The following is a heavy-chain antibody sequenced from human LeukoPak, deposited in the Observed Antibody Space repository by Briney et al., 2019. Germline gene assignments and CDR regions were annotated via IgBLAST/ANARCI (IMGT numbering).Heavy chain of an antibody. V-gene: IGHV1-46*03. Sequence: ASVKVSCKASGYTFTSYYMHWVRQAPGQGLEWMGIINPSGGSTSYAQKFQGRVTMTRDTSTSTVYMELSSLRSEGTAVYYCATAEVGATRNYYYMDVWGKGTTVTVSS. CDR1: GYTFTSYY. D-gene: IGHD1-26*01. CDR2: INPSGGST. J-gene: IGHJ6*03. CDR3: ATAEVGATRNYYYMDV.